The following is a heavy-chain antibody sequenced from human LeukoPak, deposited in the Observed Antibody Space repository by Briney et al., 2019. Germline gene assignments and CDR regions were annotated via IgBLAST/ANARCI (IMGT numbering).Heavy chain of an antibody. Sequence: SVTLSLTCAVYGGSFSGYYWSWIRQPPVKGLEWIGEINHSGSTNYNPSLKSRVTISVDTSKNQFSLKLSSVTAADTAVYYCASKSKPVGATRPSGRANDYWGQGTLVTVSS. J-gene: IGHJ4*02. V-gene: IGHV4-34*01. CDR1: GGSFSGYY. D-gene: IGHD1-26*01. CDR2: INHSGST. CDR3: ASKSKPVGATRPSGRANDY.